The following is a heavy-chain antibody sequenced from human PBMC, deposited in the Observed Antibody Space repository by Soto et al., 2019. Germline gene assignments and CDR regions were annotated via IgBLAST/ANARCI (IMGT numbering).Heavy chain of an antibody. CDR1: GFTFSSYD. Sequence: GGSLRLSCAASGFTFSSYDMHWVRQATGKGLEWVSAIGTAGDTYYPGSVKGRFTISRENAKNSLYLQMNSLRAGDTAVYYCEREGSYGAFDIWGQGTMVTVS. V-gene: IGHV3-13*01. J-gene: IGHJ3*02. D-gene: IGHD1-26*01. CDR3: EREGSYGAFDI. CDR2: IGTAGDT.